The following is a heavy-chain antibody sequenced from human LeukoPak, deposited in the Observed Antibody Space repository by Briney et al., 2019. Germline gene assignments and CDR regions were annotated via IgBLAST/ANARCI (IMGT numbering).Heavy chain of an antibody. CDR3: AKSGGSGSYYKRRYYFDY. Sequence: GGSLRLSCAASGFTFDDYAMHWVRQAPGKGLEWVSLISWDGGSTYYADSVKGRFTLYRDNSKNSLYLQMNSLRAEDTALYYCAKSGGSGSYYKRRYYFDYWGQGTLVTVSS. J-gene: IGHJ4*02. D-gene: IGHD3-10*01. V-gene: IGHV3-43D*03. CDR2: ISWDGGST. CDR1: GFTFDDYA.